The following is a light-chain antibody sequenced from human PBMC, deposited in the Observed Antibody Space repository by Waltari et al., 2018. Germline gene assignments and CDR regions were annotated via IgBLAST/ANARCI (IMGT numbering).Light chain of an antibody. CDR2: KAS. J-gene: IGKJ2*01. CDR3: QQYNT. Sequence: DIQMTQSPSTLSASVGDRVTITCRASQSISSWLAWYQQKPGKAPKLLIYKASSLESGVPARFSGSGSGTEFTLTISSLQPDDFATYYCQQYNTFGQGTKLEIK. CDR1: QSISSW. V-gene: IGKV1-5*03.